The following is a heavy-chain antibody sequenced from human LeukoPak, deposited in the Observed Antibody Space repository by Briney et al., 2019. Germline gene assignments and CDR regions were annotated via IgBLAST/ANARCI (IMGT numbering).Heavy chain of an antibody. D-gene: IGHD2/OR15-2a*01. CDR3: ARRIESLHYFDY. J-gene: IGHJ4*02. V-gene: IGHV4-61*08. CDR2: IYYTGRT. Sequence: PSETLSLTCAVSGGSVSSSGYYWSWIRQPPGKGLEWIAYIYYTGRTNYNPSLKSRVAISLDTSNSQFSLKLSSVTAADTAVYYCARRIESLHYFDYWGQGTLVTVSS. CDR1: GGSVSSSGYY.